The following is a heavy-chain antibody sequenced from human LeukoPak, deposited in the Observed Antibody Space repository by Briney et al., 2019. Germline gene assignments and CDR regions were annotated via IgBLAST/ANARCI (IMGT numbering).Heavy chain of an antibody. D-gene: IGHD6-13*01. Sequence: GGSLKLSCAASGFTFSGSAMHWVRQASGKGLEWVGRIRSKANTYATAYAASVKGRFTISRDDSKNTAYLQLNSLKTVDTAVYYCTTAVGTDFYDYGWTPGARGPRSPSP. CDR1: GFTFSGSA. CDR3: TTAVGTDFYDYGWTP. V-gene: IGHV3-73*01. J-gene: IGHJ6*02. CDR2: IRSKANTYAT.